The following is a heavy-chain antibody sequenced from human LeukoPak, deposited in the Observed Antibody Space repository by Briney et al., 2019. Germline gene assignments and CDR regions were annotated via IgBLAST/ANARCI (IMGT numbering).Heavy chain of an antibody. CDR2: MYYSGST. CDR1: GGSISSGDYY. CDR3: ARGHLTVRGRYYYYYGMDV. D-gene: IGHD3-10*01. J-gene: IGHJ6*02. Sequence: SETLSLTCTVSGGSISSGDYYWSWIRQPPGKGLEWIAYMYYSGSTYYNPSLKSRVTISVDTSKNQFSLKLSSVTAADTAVYYCARGHLTVRGRYYYYYGMDVWGQGTTVTVSS. V-gene: IGHV4-30-4*01.